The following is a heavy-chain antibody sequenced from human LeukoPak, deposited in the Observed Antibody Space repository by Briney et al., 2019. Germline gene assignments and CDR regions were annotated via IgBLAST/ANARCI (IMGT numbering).Heavy chain of an antibody. V-gene: IGHV4-39*01. Sequence: KPSETLSLTCTVSGVSISNTVYYWGWIRQAPGKGLEWIGTSFDGGNSYSNPSLTSRVTMSVDGSKNQFSLTLASVTAADTAVYYCATTSGYRNYYYYYIDVWGKGTTVTVSS. J-gene: IGHJ6*03. CDR3: ATTSGYRNYYYYYIDV. CDR1: GVSISNTVYY. CDR2: SFDGGNS. D-gene: IGHD3-22*01.